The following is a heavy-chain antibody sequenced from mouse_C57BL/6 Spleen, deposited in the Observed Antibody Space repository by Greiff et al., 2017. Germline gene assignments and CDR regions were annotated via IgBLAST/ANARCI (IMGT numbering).Heavy chain of an antibody. J-gene: IGHJ4*01. CDR2: IYPGDGDT. CDR3: ASRLSGNYWGDY. Sequence: QVQLQQSGAELVKPGASVKISCKASGYAFSSYWMNWVKQRPGKGLEWIGQIYPGDGDTNYNGKFKGKATLTADKSSSTAYMQLSSLPSDDSAVYFCASRLSGNYWGDYWGQGTSVTVSA. CDR1: GYAFSSYW. D-gene: IGHD2-1*01. V-gene: IGHV1-80*01.